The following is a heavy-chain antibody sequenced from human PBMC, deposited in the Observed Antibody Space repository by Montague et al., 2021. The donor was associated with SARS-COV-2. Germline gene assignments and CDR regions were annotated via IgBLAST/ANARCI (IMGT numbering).Heavy chain of an antibody. J-gene: IGHJ4*02. D-gene: IGHD5-18*01. CDR3: ARREYSYGWGD. CDR2: VDYSGNT. V-gene: IGHV4-39*01. Sequence: SETLSLTCTVTGGPISGSSDYWGWICQSPGKGLEWIASVDYSGNTYYSPSLKNRLTISVDTSKNQFSLKLNSVTAADTALYYCARREYSYGWGDWGQGTLVTVS. CDR1: GGPISGSSDY.